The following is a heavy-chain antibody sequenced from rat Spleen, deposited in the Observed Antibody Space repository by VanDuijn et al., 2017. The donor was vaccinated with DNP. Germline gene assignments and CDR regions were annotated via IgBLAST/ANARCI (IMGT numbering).Heavy chain of an antibody. V-gene: IGHV5-22*01. Sequence: EVQLVESGGGLVQPGRSLKLSCAASGFTFSAYYMAWVRQAPAKGLEWVAYIGSPAYAPYYRDSVKGRFTISRDNAKNTLYLQMNSLRSEDMATYYCARPIYNNHGGFAYWGQGTLVTVSS. D-gene: IGHD1-10*01. J-gene: IGHJ3*01. CDR1: GFTFSAYY. CDR3: ARPIYNNHGGFAY. CDR2: IGSPAYAP.